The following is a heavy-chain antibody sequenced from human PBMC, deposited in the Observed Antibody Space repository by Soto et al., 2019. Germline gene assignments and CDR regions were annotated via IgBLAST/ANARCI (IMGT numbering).Heavy chain of an antibody. D-gene: IGHD3-10*01. CDR1: GFDFSGST. Sequence: PGGSLRLSCAGSGFDFSGSTIHWVRQASGKGLEWVGRIRSKDNSYATAYAVSVKGRFFISRDDSKTTAYLQMNSLRAEDTAVYYCANGSRFDPWGQGTLVTVSS. CDR3: ANGSRFDP. J-gene: IGHJ5*02. V-gene: IGHV3-73*01. CDR2: IRSKDNSYAT.